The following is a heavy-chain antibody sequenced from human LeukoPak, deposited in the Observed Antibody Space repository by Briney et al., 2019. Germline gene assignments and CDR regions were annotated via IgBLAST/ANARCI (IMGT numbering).Heavy chain of an antibody. CDR3: ARADIYGGNSGALSQ. CDR2: IYHSGST. J-gene: IGHJ4*02. CDR1: GGSISSGDYY. D-gene: IGHD4-23*01. V-gene: IGHV4-30-2*01. Sequence: SETLSLTCTVSGGSISSGDYYWSWIRQPPGKGLEWIGYIYHSGSTYYNPSLKSRVTISVDRTKNQFSLKLSSVTAADTAVYYCARADIYGGNSGALSQWGQGTLVTVSS.